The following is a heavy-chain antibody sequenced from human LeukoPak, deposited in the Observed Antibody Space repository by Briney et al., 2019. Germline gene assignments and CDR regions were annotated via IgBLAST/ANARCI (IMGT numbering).Heavy chain of an antibody. CDR1: GYTFTSYG. V-gene: IGHV1-18*04. D-gene: IGHD6-13*01. J-gene: IGHJ5*02. CDR2: ISAYNGNT. CDR3: ARVYGSSWYSEYDNWFGP. Sequence: ASVKVSCKASGYTFTSYGISWVRQAPGQGLEWMGWISAYNGNTNYAQKLQGRVTMTTDTSTSTAYMELRSLRSDDTAVYYCARVYGSSWYSEYDNWFGPWGQGTLVTVSS.